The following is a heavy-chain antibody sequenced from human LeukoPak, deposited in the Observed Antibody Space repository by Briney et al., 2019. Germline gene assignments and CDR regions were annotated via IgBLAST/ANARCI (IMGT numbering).Heavy chain of an antibody. D-gene: IGHD3-9*01. V-gene: IGHV4-39*01. Sequence: SETLSLTCAVSGGSISSSHHYWGWIRQPPGRGLEWIGSIYSSGSTYYNPSLRTRVTISVDTSKNQFSLKLSSVTAADTAVYYCARVIRTTGYYSNPKSGSFDFWGQGTLVTVSS. CDR1: GGSISSSHHY. CDR3: ARVIRTTGYYSNPKSGSFDF. CDR2: IYSSGST. J-gene: IGHJ4*02.